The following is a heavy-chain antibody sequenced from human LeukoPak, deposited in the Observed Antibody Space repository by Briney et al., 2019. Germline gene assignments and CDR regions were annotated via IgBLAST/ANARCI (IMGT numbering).Heavy chain of an antibody. CDR1: GFTFTSYW. J-gene: IGHJ3*01. V-gene: IGHV3-74*01. CDR3: ARIRAVAPDAFDV. D-gene: IGHD6-19*01. CDR2: INSDGSRT. Sequence: PGGSLRLSCAASGFTFTSYWMHWVRQAPGKGLVWVSRINSDGSRTSYADSVKGRFTISRDNAKNTVYLQMSGLRAEDTAIYYCARIRAVAPDAFDVWGHGTVVAVSS.